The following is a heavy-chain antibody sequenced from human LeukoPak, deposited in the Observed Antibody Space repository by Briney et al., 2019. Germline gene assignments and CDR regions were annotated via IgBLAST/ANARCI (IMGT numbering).Heavy chain of an antibody. D-gene: IGHD6-19*01. CDR1: GFTLISFA. V-gene: IGHV3-30*04. J-gene: IGHJ4*02. CDR2: ISYDGSST. Sequence: HPGGSLRLSCAASGFTLISFARQWVRQAPGKGLEWVAVISYDGSSTLYADSVKGRFTISRDNSKNTLSLQMNTLRAEDTAVNYCARDQWLDYWGQGTLVTVSS. CDR3: ARDQWLDY.